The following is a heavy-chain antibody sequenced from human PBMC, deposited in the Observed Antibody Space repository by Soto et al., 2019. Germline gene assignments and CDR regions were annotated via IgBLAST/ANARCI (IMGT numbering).Heavy chain of an antibody. Sequence: QITLNESGPTQVKPRQTLTLTCTFSGFSLTTSGVGVGWIRQSPGKAPEWLALIYWDDDKRYRPFLKSRLNITKDTSKNQVVLTLADLDPADTAIYYCAHRVLRTVFGLVTTTAIDFDFWGQGTPVAVSS. CDR1: GFSLTTSGVG. V-gene: IGHV2-5*02. CDR3: AHRVLRTVFGLVTTTAIDFDF. J-gene: IGHJ4*02. CDR2: IYWDDDK. D-gene: IGHD3-3*01.